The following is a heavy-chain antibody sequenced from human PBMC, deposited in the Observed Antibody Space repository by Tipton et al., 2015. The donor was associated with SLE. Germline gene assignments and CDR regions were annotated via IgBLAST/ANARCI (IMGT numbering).Heavy chain of an antibody. Sequence: TLSLTCTVSGGSISGHYWSWVRQPPGKGLEWVGFIYLDSGSTKNNPSLESRVIISTDRSKSQISLRLKSVTAADTAVYFCARGELIEGFDPWGQGTLVTVAA. J-gene: IGHJ5*02. CDR1: GGSISGHY. D-gene: IGHD3-22*01. V-gene: IGHV4-59*11. CDR2: IYLDSGST. CDR3: ARGELIEGFDP.